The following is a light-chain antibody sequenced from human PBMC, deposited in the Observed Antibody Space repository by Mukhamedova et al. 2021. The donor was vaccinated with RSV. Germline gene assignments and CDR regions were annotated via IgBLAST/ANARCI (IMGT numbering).Light chain of an antibody. CDR3: LQHNSYPQT. J-gene: IGKJ1*01. Sequence: WYQRRVHGQAPKRLIYAASSLQSGVPSRFSGSGSGTEFTLTISSLQPEDFATYYCLQHNSYPQTFGQGTKVEIK. V-gene: IGKV1-17*01. CDR2: AAS.